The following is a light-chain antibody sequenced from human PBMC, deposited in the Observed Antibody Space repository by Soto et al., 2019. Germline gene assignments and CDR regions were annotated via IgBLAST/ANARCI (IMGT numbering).Light chain of an antibody. Sequence: DIQMTQSPSSLSASVGDRVTMACLASQIIDNYLNWYPQKPGEGPKLLIYAASTLQSGVPSRFTGSGSGTDFTLIINSLQPDDFATYFCQPYDSYPITFGQGKRLEIK. CDR2: AAS. J-gene: IGKJ5*01. CDR3: QPYDSYPIT. V-gene: IGKV1-39*01. CDR1: QIIDNY.